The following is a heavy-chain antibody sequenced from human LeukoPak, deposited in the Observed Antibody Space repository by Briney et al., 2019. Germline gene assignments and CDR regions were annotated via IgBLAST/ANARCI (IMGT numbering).Heavy chain of an antibody. V-gene: IGHV4-59*08. Sequence: PSETLSLTCTVSGGSISSYYWSWIRQPPGKGLEWIGYIYYSGSTNYNPSLESRVTISVDTSKNQFSLKLSSVTAADTAVYYCARHLGHGSSWYYYYGMDVWGQGTTVTVSS. D-gene: IGHD6-13*01. CDR1: GGSISSYY. J-gene: IGHJ6*02. CDR2: IYYSGST. CDR3: ARHLGHGSSWYYYYGMDV.